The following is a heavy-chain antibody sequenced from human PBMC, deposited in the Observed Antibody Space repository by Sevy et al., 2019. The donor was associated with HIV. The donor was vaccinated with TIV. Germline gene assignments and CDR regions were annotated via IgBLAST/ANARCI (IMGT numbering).Heavy chain of an antibody. CDR2: VSYDGSNK. J-gene: IGHJ6*02. Sequence: GGSLRLSCAASGFIFTTYGMHWVRQAPRKGLEWVAIVSYDGSNKFYADSVKGRFTISRDNSKNTLYLQMNSLRTEDTAVYYCAKEIGSSGGDLYYYGMDVWGQGTTVTVSS. CDR3: AKEIGSSGGDLYYYGMDV. CDR1: GFIFTTYG. D-gene: IGHD6-19*01. V-gene: IGHV3-30*18.